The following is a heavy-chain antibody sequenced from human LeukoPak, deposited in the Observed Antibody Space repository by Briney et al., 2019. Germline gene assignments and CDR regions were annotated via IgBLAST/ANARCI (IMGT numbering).Heavy chain of an antibody. CDR3: TRVGYIDEGIDY. D-gene: IGHD5-24*01. CDR1: GGSISSGGYS. V-gene: IGHV3-7*04. Sequence: ETLSLTCAVSGGSISSGGYSWSWIRQPPGKGLEWVANIKQDGSKKSYVDSVKGRFTISRDNAKNSLYLQMNSLRAEDTAIYYCTRVGYIDEGIDYWGQGTLVTVSS. J-gene: IGHJ4*02. CDR2: IKQDGSKK.